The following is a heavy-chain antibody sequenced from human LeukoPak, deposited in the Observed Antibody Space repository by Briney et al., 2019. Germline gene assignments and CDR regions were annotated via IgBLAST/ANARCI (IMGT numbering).Heavy chain of an antibody. J-gene: IGHJ4*02. CDR2: ISYDGSNK. CDR3: ARTEIYSSSWYIDY. D-gene: IGHD6-13*01. CDR1: GFTFSSYA. V-gene: IGHV3-30*04. Sequence: GRSLRLSCAASGFTFSSYAMHWVRQAPGKGLEWVAVISYDGSNKYYADSVKGRFTISRDNSKNTLYLQMNSLRAEDTAVYYCARTEIYSSSWYIDYWGQGTLVTVSS.